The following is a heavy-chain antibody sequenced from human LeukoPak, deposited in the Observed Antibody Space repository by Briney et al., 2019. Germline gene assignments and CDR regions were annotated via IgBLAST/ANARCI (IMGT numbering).Heavy chain of an antibody. J-gene: IGHJ4*02. CDR1: GGSFSGYY. CDR2: TNHSGST. CDR3: ARGNKWLQKRWRFDY. V-gene: IGHV4-34*01. D-gene: IGHD6-19*01. Sequence: SETLSLTCAVYGGSFSGYYWSWIRQPPGKGLEWIGETNHSGSTNYNPSLKSRVTISVDTSKNQFSLKLSSVTAADTAVYYCARGNKWLQKRWRFDYWGQGALVTVSS.